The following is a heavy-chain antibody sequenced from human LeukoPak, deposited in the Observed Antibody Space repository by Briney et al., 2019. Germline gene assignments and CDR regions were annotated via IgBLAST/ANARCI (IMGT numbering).Heavy chain of an antibody. V-gene: IGHV4-34*01. CDR2: INHSGST. J-gene: IGHJ4*02. CDR3: ARGSASGLYVSSGCYHPRLYYFDY. D-gene: IGHD3-22*01. CDR1: GESFSGYY. Sequence: PSETLSLTCAVYGESFSGYYWSWLRQPPGKGLEWIGEINHSGSTNYNPSLKSRVTISVDTSKNQFSLKLSSVTAADTAVYYCARGSASGLYVSSGCYHPRLYYFDYWGQGTLVTVSS.